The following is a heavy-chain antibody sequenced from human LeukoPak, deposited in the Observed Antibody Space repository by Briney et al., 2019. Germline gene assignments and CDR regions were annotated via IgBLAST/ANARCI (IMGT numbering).Heavy chain of an antibody. V-gene: IGHV3-23*01. D-gene: IGHD3-22*01. Sequence: GGSLRLSCAASGFTFSSYAMSWVRQAPGKGLEWVSTISYSGGTTYYADSVRGRFTISRDNSENTLYLQMHSLRAEDTAVYYCTKPGTRVGNYYPAYFDSWGQEPWSPSPQ. J-gene: IGHJ4*01. CDR3: TKPGTRVGNYYPAYFDS. CDR1: GFTFSSYA. CDR2: ISYSGGTT.